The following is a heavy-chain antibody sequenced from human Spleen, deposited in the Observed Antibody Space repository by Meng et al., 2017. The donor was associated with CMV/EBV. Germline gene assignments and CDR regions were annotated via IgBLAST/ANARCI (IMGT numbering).Heavy chain of an antibody. CDR1: GFTFSSYC. J-gene: IGHJ4*02. V-gene: IGHV3-7*03. Sequence: GESLKISCAASGFTFSSYCMSWVRQAPGKGLEWVANIKQDGSEKYYVDSVKGRFTISRDNAKNSLYLQMHSLRAEDTAIYYCAKGHIVVVPPALDYWGQGTLVTVSS. CDR2: IKQDGSEK. D-gene: IGHD2-2*01. CDR3: AKGHIVVVPPALDY.